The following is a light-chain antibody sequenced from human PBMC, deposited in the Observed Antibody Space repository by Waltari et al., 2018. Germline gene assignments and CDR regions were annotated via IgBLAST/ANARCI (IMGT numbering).Light chain of an antibody. CDR2: AAS. Sequence: EIVLTQSPGTLSLSPGERATLPCRASKRVSKYLAGYQQKPGQPPRLLIYAASTTPTGIPDRFSGSGSGTDFSLTISRLEPEDFAVYYCQKYVSLPATFGQGTKVEIK. J-gene: IGKJ1*01. V-gene: IGKV3-20*01. CDR1: KRVSKY. CDR3: QKYVSLPAT.